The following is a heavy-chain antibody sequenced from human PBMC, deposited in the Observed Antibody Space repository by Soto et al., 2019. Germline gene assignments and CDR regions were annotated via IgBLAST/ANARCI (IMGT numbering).Heavy chain of an antibody. V-gene: IGHV1-18*01. Sequence: ASVKVSCKASGYTFTSYGISWVRQAPGQGLEWMGWISAYNGNTNYAQKLQGRVTMTTDASTSTAYMELRSLRSDDTAVYYCARDRSTRYNWNSVDYWGQGTLVTVSS. D-gene: IGHD1-7*01. J-gene: IGHJ4*02. CDR3: ARDRSTRYNWNSVDY. CDR2: ISAYNGNT. CDR1: GYTFTSYG.